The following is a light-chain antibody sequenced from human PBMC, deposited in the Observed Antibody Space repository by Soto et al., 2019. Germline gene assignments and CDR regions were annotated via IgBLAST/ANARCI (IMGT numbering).Light chain of an antibody. CDR1: SSDVGGYNY. CDR2: DVS. V-gene: IGLV2-14*01. CDR3: RSYTSSSTSVV. J-gene: IGLJ2*01. Sequence: QSALTQPASVSGSPGQSITISCTGTSSDVGGYNYVSWYQQPPGNAPKLIIYDVSNRPSGVSNRFSGSKSGNTASLTISGLQAEDEADYYCRSYTSSSTSVVFGGGTKLTVL.